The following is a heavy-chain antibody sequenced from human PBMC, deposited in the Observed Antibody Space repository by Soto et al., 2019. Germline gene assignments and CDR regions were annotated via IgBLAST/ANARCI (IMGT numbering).Heavy chain of an antibody. CDR1: GFTLSSYA. CDR2: ISASGGST. J-gene: IGHJ6*02. D-gene: IGHD2-2*01. Sequence: PGGSLRLSCAASGFTLSSYAMSWVRQAPGKGLEWVSGISASGGSTYYADSVKGRFTISRDSSKNTLYLQMISLSAEDTAVYHCAKGSCSGSSCEKLKPFSVKYYYNGMDVWGQGTTVTVSS. V-gene: IGHV3-23*01. CDR3: AKGSCSGSSCEKLKPFSVKYYYNGMDV.